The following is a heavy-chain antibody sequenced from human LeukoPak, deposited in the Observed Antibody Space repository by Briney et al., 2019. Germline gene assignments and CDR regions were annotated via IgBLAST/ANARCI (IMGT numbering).Heavy chain of an antibody. CDR3: ATADYYDSSGYYRWSDY. D-gene: IGHD3-22*01. J-gene: IGHJ4*02. CDR2: ISGSGGSK. V-gene: IGHV3-23*01. Sequence: PGGSLRLSCAASGFTFSSYAMSWVRQAPGKGLEWVSAISGSGGSKYYADSVKGRFTISRDNSKNSLYLQMNSLRAEDTAVYYCATADYYDSSGYYRWSDYWGQGTLVTVSS. CDR1: GFTFSSYA.